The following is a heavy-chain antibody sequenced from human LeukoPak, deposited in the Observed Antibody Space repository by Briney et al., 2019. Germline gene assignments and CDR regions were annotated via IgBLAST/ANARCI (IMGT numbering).Heavy chain of an antibody. J-gene: IGHJ6*02. CDR2: TNPSGGST. Sequence: ASVKVSCKASGYTFTSYYMNWVRQAPVQGLEWMGITNPSGGSTSYAQKFQDRVAMTRDTSRSTVYMELSSLTCEDTAVYYCARDGVTDGMDVWGQGTTVTVSS. V-gene: IGHV1-46*01. D-gene: IGHD5-18*01. CDR1: GYTFTSYY. CDR3: ARDGVTDGMDV.